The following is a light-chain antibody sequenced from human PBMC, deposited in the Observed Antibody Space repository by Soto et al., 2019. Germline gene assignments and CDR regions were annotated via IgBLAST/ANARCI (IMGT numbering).Light chain of an antibody. CDR1: QSVSSK. CDR3: QHYGASFAA. V-gene: IGKV3-20*01. Sequence: EIVLTQSPGTLSVSPGERATLSCRASQSVSSKLAWYRQTRGQAPRLLIYDASTRATDTPARFSGSGSGTDFTLTITRVEPADFAVYYCQHYGASFAAFGQGTQV. CDR2: DAS. J-gene: IGKJ1*01.